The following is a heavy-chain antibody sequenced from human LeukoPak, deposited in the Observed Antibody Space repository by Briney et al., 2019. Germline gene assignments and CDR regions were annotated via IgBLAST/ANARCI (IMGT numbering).Heavy chain of an antibody. CDR1: GYTFTGYY. J-gene: IGHJ4*02. D-gene: IGHD3-22*01. CDR2: INPNSGGT. Sequence: ASVKVSCKASGYTFTGYYMHWVRQAPGQGLEWMGRINPNSGGTNYAQKFQGRVTMTSDTSISTAYMELSRLRSDDTAVYYCARERDYYDSSGYYQFYFDYWGQGTLVTVSS. V-gene: IGHV1-2*06. CDR3: ARERDYYDSSGYYQFYFDY.